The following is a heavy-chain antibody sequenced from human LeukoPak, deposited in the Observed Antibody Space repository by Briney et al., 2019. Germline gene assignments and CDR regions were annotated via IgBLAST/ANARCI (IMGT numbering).Heavy chain of an antibody. D-gene: IGHD2-2*01. J-gene: IGHJ2*01. Sequence: PSETLSLTCTGSGGSISSSSYYWGWIRQPPGKGLEWIGSIYYSGSTYYNPSLKSRVTMSVDTSKEQFSLKLSSVTAADTAVYYCARGYCSSTSCPRGWYFDLWGRGTLVTVSS. CDR2: IYYSGST. V-gene: IGHV4-39*07. CDR3: ARGYCSSTSCPRGWYFDL. CDR1: GGSISSSSYY.